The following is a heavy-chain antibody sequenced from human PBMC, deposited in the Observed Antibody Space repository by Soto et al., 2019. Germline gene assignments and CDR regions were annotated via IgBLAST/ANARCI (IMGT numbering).Heavy chain of an antibody. CDR2: INPNSGGT. D-gene: IGHD3-16*01. V-gene: IGHV1-2*04. J-gene: IGHJ6*02. Sequence: QVQLVQSGAEVKKPGASVKVSCKASGYTFTGYYMHWVRQAPGQGLEWMGWINPNSGGTNYAQKFQGWVTMTRDTSXSXXYMELSRLRSDDTAVYYCARDRATITFGYYYGMDVWGQGTTVTVSS. CDR3: ARDRATITFGYYYGMDV. CDR1: GYTFTGYY.